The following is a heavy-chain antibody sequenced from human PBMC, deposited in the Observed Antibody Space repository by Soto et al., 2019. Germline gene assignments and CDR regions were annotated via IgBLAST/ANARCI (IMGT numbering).Heavy chain of an antibody. J-gene: IGHJ6*02. D-gene: IGHD6-13*01. V-gene: IGHV3-48*03. CDR1: GFTFSSYE. Sequence: GGSLRLSCAASGFTFSSYEMNWVRQAPGKGLEWVSYISSSGSTIYYADSVKGRFTISRDNAKNSLYLQMNSLRAEDTAVYYCARSGIAAAGPRPYYYYYGMDVWGQGTTVTVSS. CDR3: ARSGIAAAGPRPYYYYYGMDV. CDR2: ISSSGSTI.